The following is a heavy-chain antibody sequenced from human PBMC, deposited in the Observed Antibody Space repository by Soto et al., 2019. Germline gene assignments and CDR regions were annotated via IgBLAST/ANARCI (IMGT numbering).Heavy chain of an antibody. CDR3: ARGRHSFDF. J-gene: IGHJ4*02. Sequence: EVQLVESGGGLVQPGGSLRLSCAASGFTFSDHYMDWVRQAPGKGLEWVGRCRNKANSYTTEYAASVKGRFTISRDDSNNPLYLQMNSLKTEDTAVYYCARGRHSFDFWGQGALVTVSS. CDR1: GFTFSDHY. CDR2: CRNKANSYTT. V-gene: IGHV3-72*01.